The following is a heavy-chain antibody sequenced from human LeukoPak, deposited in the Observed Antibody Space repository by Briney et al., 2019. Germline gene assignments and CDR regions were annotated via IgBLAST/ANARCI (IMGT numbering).Heavy chain of an antibody. CDR2: INHSGST. D-gene: IGHD3-3*01. CDR3: ARGLPKAVFGMVIED. J-gene: IGHJ1*01. V-gene: IGHV4-34*01. CDR1: GGSFSGYY. Sequence: SETLSLTCAVYGGSFSGYYWSWIRQPPGKGLEWIGEINHSGSTNYNPSLKSRVAISVDTSKNQFSLKLSSVTAADTAVYYCARGLPKAVFGMVIEDWGQGTLVTVSS.